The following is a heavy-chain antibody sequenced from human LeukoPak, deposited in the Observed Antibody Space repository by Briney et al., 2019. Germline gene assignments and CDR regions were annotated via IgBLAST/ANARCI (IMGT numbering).Heavy chain of an antibody. Sequence: GGSLRLSCAASGFTFGNAWMSWVRQAPGKGLEWVGRILGKTDGGTTDYAAPVKGRFTISRDDSKNTLYLQMNSLKTEDTAVYYCTTDEGVDDYFDYWGQGALVTVSS. D-gene: IGHD3-10*01. V-gene: IGHV3-15*01. CDR3: TTDEGVDDYFDY. CDR1: GFTFGNAW. CDR2: ILGKTDGGTT. J-gene: IGHJ4*02.